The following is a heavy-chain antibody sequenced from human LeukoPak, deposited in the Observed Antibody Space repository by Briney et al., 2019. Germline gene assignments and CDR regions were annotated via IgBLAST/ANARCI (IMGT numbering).Heavy chain of an antibody. CDR3: ARYPGSGSYLPSYNWFDP. D-gene: IGHD3-10*01. Sequence: GGSLRLSCAASGFTFSSYWMSWVGQAPGKGLEWVANIKQDGSEKYYVDSVKGRFTISRDNAKNSLYLQMNSLRAEDTAVYYCARYPGSGSYLPSYNWFDPWGQGTLVTVSS. CDR1: GFTFSSYW. J-gene: IGHJ5*02. V-gene: IGHV3-7*01. CDR2: IKQDGSEK.